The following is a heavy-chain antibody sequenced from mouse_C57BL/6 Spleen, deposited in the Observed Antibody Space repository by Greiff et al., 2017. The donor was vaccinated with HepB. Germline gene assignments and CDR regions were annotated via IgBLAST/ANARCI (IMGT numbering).Heavy chain of an antibody. CDR1: GYTFTSYW. CDR3: AMRGLGRYFDS. J-gene: IGHJ2*01. D-gene: IGHD4-1*01. CDR2: IDPSDSYT. V-gene: IGHV1-69*01. Sequence: QVQLQQPGAELVMPGASVKLSCKASGYTFTSYWMHWVKQRPGQGLEWIGEIDPSDSYTNYNQKFKGKSTMTVDKSSSTAYMQLSSLTSEDSAVYYCAMRGLGRYFDSWGQGATLTVAS.